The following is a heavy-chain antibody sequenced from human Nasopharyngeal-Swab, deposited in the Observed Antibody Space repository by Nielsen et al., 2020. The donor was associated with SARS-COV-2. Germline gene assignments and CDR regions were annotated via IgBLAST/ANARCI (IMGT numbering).Heavy chain of an antibody. Sequence: GESLKISCAAPGFTFSSYGMHWVRQAPGKGLEWVAVIWYEGSNKYYADSVKGRFTISRDNPKNTLYLQMNSLRAEDTAVYYCARDGPSGYCTNGVCYSYYMDVWGKGTTVTVSS. CDR2: IWYEGSNK. CDR1: GFTFSSYG. D-gene: IGHD2-8*01. CDR3: ARDGPSGYCTNGVCYSYYMDV. V-gene: IGHV3-33*01. J-gene: IGHJ6*03.